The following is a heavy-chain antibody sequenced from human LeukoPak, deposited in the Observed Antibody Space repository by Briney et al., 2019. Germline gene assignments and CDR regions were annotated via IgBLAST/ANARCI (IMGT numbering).Heavy chain of an antibody. Sequence: GGSLRLSCAASGFTVSSNYMSWVRQAPGKGLEWVSVIYSGGSTYYADSVKGRFTISRENSKNTLYLQMNSLRAEDTAVYYCARALRGYSYGAFDYWGQGTLVTVSS. V-gene: IGHV3-53*01. CDR1: GFTVSSNY. CDR3: ARALRGYSYGAFDY. D-gene: IGHD5-18*01. CDR2: IYSGGST. J-gene: IGHJ4*02.